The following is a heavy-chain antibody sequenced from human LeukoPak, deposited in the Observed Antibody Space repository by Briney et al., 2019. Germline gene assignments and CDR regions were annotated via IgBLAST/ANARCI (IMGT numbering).Heavy chain of an antibody. Sequence: GASVKVSCKASGYTFTGYYMHWVRQTPGQGLEWMGWINPNSGGTNYAQKFQGRVTMTRDTSISTAYMELSRLRSDDTAVYYCATRDSRYVLFDYWGQGTLVTVSS. CDR3: ATRDSRYVLFDY. D-gene: IGHD5-12*01. J-gene: IGHJ4*02. CDR1: GYTFTGYY. V-gene: IGHV1-2*02. CDR2: INPNSGGT.